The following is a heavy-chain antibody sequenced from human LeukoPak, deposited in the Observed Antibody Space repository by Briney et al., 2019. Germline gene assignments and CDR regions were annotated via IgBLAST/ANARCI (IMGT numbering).Heavy chain of an antibody. CDR2: VYYSGNT. CDR3: ARVTGYVIEDYFDY. V-gene: IGHV4-59*01. J-gene: IGHJ4*02. D-gene: IGHD3-22*01. CDR1: GGSISSYY. Sequence: SETLSLTCSVSGGSISSYYWSWIRQPPGKGLEWIGYVYYSGNTNYNPSLKSRVTISVDTSKNQFSLKLSSVTAADTAMYYCARVTGYVIEDYFDYWGQGTLVTVSS.